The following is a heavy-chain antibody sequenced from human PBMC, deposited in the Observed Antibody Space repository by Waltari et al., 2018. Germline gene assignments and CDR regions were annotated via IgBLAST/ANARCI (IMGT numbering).Heavy chain of an antibody. V-gene: IGHV1-2*02. CDR3: MGAPSVDY. CDR2: ITPNDGDI. D-gene: IGHD3-16*01. J-gene: IGHJ4*02. Sequence: QVILKQSGAELKRPGASVKVSCETAGYICTNFYVHWVRQAPGKGLEWIGWITPNDGDIKYAQKFRDRVILTRDTSSNTAYMELLSLTIDAPAVYYCMGAPSVDYLPPGSLITVSS. CDR1: GYICTNFY.